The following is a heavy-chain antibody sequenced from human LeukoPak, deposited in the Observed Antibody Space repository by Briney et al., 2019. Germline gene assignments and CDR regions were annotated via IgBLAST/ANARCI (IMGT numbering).Heavy chain of an antibody. V-gene: IGHV4-34*01. J-gene: IGHJ5*02. CDR3: ARRSGWLPYNWFDP. CDR1: GGSFSGYY. CDR2: INHSGST. Sequence: SETLSLTCAVSGGSFSGYYWSWIRQPPGKGLEWIGEINHSGSTNYNPSLKSRVTISVDTSKNQFSLKLSTVIAADTAVYYCARRSGWLPYNWFDPWGQGTLVTVSS. D-gene: IGHD6-19*01.